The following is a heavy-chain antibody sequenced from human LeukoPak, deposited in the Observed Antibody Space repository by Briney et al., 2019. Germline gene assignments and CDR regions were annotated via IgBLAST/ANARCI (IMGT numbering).Heavy chain of an antibody. CDR3: ARDDFSTYPGLNYFDY. Sequence: ASVKVSCKASGYTFAHYAVHWVRQAPGQRLEWMGWTNVGNDYTESSQKFQDRLTITSDTTATTVYMELSSLRSEDTAVYYCARDDFSTYPGLNYFDYWGQGSLVTVSS. V-gene: IGHV1-3*01. CDR2: TNVGNDYT. CDR1: GYTFAHYA. J-gene: IGHJ4*02. D-gene: IGHD4-11*01.